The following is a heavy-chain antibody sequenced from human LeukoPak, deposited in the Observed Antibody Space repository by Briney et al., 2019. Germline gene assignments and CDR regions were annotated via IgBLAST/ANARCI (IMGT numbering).Heavy chain of an antibody. CDR1: GGSISTYY. J-gene: IGHJ4*02. CDR3: ARGSDFWSGYSFDY. Sequence: SETLSLTCTVSGGSISTYYWSWIRQPPGKGLEWIGYIYYSGSTDYNPSLKSRLTISIDTSKNQFSLKLSSVTAADTAVYYCARGSDFWSGYSFDYWGQGTLVTVSS. V-gene: IGHV4-59*01. D-gene: IGHD3-3*01. CDR2: IYYSGST.